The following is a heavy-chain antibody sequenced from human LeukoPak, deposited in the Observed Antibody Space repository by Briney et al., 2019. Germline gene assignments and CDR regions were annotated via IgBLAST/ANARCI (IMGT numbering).Heavy chain of an antibody. Sequence: SETLSLTCSVSGGSISSYYWSWIRQPPGKGLEWIGYIYYSGSTNYNPSLKSRVTMSVDTSKNQFSLKLSSVTAADTAVYYCARDGSGNFDYWGQGTLVTVSS. CDR3: ARDGSGNFDY. CDR1: GGSISSYY. D-gene: IGHD3-10*01. CDR2: IYYSGST. V-gene: IGHV4-59*12. J-gene: IGHJ4*02.